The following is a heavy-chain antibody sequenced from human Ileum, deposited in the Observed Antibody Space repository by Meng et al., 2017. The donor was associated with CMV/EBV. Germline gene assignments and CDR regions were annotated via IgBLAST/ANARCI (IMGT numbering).Heavy chain of an antibody. CDR2: IYYTGAT. CDR1: GASISSGDYY. CDR3: ARAKQAAENFDS. Sequence: QVQLQESGPGLVKHSETLSLTCTVSGASISSGDYYWPWIRQPPGKGLEWIGYIYYTGATYYRPSLESRIVISSDTSKNHFSLTLTSVTAADTAVYFCARAKQAAENFDSWGQGTLVTVSS. D-gene: IGHD6-13*01. J-gene: IGHJ4*02. V-gene: IGHV4-30-4*08.